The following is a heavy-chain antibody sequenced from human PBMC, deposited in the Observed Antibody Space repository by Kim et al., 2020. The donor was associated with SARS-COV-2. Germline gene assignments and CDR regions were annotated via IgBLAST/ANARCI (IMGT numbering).Heavy chain of an antibody. J-gene: IGHJ6*02. D-gene: IGHD3-22*01. CDR1: GYTFTSYG. CDR2: ISAYNGNT. Sequence: ASVKVSCKASGYTFTSYGISWVRQAPGQGLEWMGWISAYNGNTNYAQKLQSRVTMTTDTSTSTAYMELRSLRSDDTAVYYCARDGVYYYDSSGYHKLIYYYDGMDVWGQGTTVTVSS. CDR3: ARDGVYYYDSSGYHKLIYYYDGMDV. V-gene: IGHV1-18*01.